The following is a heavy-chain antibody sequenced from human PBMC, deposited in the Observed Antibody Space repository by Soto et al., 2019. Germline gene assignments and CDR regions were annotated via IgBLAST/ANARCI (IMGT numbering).Heavy chain of an antibody. D-gene: IGHD6-13*01. V-gene: IGHV4-34*01. Sequence: SETLSLTCAVYGGSFSGYYWSWIRQPPGKGLEWIGEINHSGSTNYNPSLKSRVTISVDTSKNQFSLKLSSVTAADTAVYYCARGISKYSSWYEPHTWFDAWGPGVLVTVSS. CDR2: INHSGST. J-gene: IGHJ5*02. CDR3: ARGISKYSSWYEPHTWFDA. CDR1: GGSFSGYY.